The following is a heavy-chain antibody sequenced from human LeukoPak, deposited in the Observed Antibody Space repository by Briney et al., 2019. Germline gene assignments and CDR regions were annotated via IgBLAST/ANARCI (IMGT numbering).Heavy chain of an antibody. D-gene: IGHD2-15*01. CDR2: IYYSGST. V-gene: IGHV4-59*12. Sequence: SETLSLTCTVSGGSISSYYWSWIRQTPGKGLEWIGDIYYSGSTNYNPSLKSRVTISVDTSKNQFSLKLSSVTAADTALYYCASTSGCSGGSCYPTWFDPWGQGTLVTVSS. J-gene: IGHJ5*02. CDR3: ASTSGCSGGSCYPTWFDP. CDR1: GGSISSYY.